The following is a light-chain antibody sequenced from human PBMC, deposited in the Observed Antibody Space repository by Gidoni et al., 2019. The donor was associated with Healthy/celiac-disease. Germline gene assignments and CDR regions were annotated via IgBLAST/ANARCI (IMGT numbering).Light chain of an antibody. Sequence: EIVLTQSPATLSLSPGESATLSCRASQSVSSYLAWYQQKPGHAPRLLIYDASNRATGIPARFSGSGSGTDFTLTISSLEPEDFAVYYCQQRSNWPLTFGGGTKVEIK. V-gene: IGKV3-11*01. CDR2: DAS. CDR1: QSVSSY. CDR3: QQRSNWPLT. J-gene: IGKJ4*01.